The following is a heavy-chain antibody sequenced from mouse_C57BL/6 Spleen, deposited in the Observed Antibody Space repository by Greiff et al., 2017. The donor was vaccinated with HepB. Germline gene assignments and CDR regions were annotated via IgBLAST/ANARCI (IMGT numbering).Heavy chain of an antibody. CDR3: ANYYGSSSFAY. CDR2: IHPSDSDT. CDR1: GYTFTSYW. Sequence: QVQLKQPGAELVKPGASVKVSCKASGYTFTSYWMHWVKQRPGQGLEWIGRIHPSDSDTNYNQKFKGKATLTVDKSSSTAYMQLSSLTSEDSAVYYCANYYGSSSFAYGGQGTLVTVSA. V-gene: IGHV1-74*01. J-gene: IGHJ3*01. D-gene: IGHD1-1*01.